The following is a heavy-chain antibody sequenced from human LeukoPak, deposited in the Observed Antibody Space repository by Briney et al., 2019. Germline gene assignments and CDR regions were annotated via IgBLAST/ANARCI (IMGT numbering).Heavy chain of an antibody. V-gene: IGHV3-7*01. J-gene: IGHJ4*02. Sequence: PGGSLRLSCVASGFTFSSFWMSWVRQAPGKGLEFVANIDQDGSVRNYVDSVKGRFIISRDNAKNSLYLQMDSLRAEDTAVYYCARDPYSGYVDYWGQGTLVTVSS. CDR1: GFTFSSFW. D-gene: IGHD5-12*01. CDR2: IDQDGSVR. CDR3: ARDPYSGYVDY.